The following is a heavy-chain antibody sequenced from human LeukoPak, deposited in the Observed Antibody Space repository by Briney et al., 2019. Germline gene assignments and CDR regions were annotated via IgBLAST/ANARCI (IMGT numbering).Heavy chain of an antibody. V-gene: IGHV4-34*01. CDR3: VRGEVRCSSTSCYVGWFDP. Sequence: SETLSLTCAVYGGSFSGYYWSWIRQPPGKGLEWIGEINHSGSTNYNPSLKSRVTISVDTSKNQFSLKLSSVTAADTAVYYCVRGEVRCSSTSCYVGWFDPWGQGTLVTVSS. CDR1: GGSFSGYY. J-gene: IGHJ5*02. CDR2: INHSGST. D-gene: IGHD2-2*01.